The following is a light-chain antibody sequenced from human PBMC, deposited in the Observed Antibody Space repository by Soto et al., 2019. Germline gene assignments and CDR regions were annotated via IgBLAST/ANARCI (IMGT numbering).Light chain of an antibody. CDR3: DSYTTSSTYV. V-gene: IGLV2-14*03. CDR1: SSDVGAFNY. J-gene: IGLJ1*01. Sequence: QSALTQPASVSGSPGQSIAISCTGTSSDVGAFNYVSWYQQHPGKAPKFMIFDVSSRPSGVSDRFSGSKSGNTASLTISGLQTEDEADYYCDSYTTSSTYVFGTGTKVTV. CDR2: DVS.